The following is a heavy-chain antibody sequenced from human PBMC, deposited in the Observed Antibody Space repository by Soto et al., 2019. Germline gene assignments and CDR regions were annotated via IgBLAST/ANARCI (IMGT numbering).Heavy chain of an antibody. D-gene: IGHD1-1*01. CDR3: ARGAGNINWYSDAVDF. V-gene: IGHV1-3*04. CDR1: GYTFTNYA. Sequence: ASVKVSCKTSGYTFTNYAMHWVRQAPGQRLEWMGWINTVNGNTKYSQKFQGRVTITRDTSASTVYMELSSLTSEDTAIYYCARGAGNINWYSDAVDFWGRGALVTVSS. J-gene: IGHJ4*02. CDR2: INTVNGNT.